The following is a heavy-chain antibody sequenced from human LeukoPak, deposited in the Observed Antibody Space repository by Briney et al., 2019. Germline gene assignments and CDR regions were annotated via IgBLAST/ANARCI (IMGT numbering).Heavy chain of an antibody. CDR3: AKKPATIKFPFDI. J-gene: IGHJ4*02. V-gene: IGHV3-23*01. D-gene: IGHD5-24*01. CDR1: GFSFSTYD. CDR2: ISTTGGYT. Sequence: GGSLRLSCVGSGFSFSTYDMGWVRQTPGGGLEWVSAISTTGGYTEDADSVKGRFTISRDNSQNTLFLQMHSLRAEDTAVYYCAKKPATIKFPFDIWGQGTLVTVSP.